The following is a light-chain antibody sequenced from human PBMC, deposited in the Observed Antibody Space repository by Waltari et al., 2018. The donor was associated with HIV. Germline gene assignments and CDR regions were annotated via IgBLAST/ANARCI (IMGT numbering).Light chain of an antibody. CDR1: QSVLYSSDNKNY. Sequence: DIVMTQSPDSLAVSLGETAPINCKSSQSVLYSSDNKNYLAWSQQKPGQPPKLLIYWASTRESGVPDRFSGSGSGTDFTLTISSLQAEDVAVYYCHQYYSAPWTFGQGTKVEI. CDR3: HQYYSAPWT. CDR2: WAS. V-gene: IGKV4-1*01. J-gene: IGKJ1*01.